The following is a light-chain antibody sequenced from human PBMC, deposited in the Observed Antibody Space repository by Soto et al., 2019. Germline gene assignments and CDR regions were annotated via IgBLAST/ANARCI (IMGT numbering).Light chain of an antibody. CDR2: AAS. CDR1: QGISSW. J-gene: IGKJ1*01. CDR3: QQANSFQWT. V-gene: IGKV1-12*01. Sequence: DIQVTQSPSSVSASVGDRVTMTCRASQGISSWLVWYQQKPGKAPKLLIYAASSLQSGVPSRFSGRGSGTDFTLTISGLQPEDLATYYCQQANSFQWTFGQGTKLDIK.